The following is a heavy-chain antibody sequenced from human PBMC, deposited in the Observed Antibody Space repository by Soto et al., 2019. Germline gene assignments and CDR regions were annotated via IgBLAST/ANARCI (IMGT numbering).Heavy chain of an antibody. J-gene: IGHJ4*02. D-gene: IGHD6-19*01. V-gene: IGHV4-31*03. CDR3: ARVAVAGTRFDY. Sequence: SETLSLTCTVSGGSISSGGYYWSWIRQHPGKGLEWIGDIYYSGSTNYNPSLKSRVTISVDKSKNQFSLKLISVTAADTAVYYCARVAVAGTRFDYWGQGTLVTVSS. CDR2: IYYSGST. CDR1: GGSISSGGYY.